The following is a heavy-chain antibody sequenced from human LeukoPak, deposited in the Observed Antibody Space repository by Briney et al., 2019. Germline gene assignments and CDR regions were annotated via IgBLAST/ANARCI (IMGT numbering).Heavy chain of an antibody. CDR1: GFTFSSYS. D-gene: IGHD2-2*01. CDR2: ISSSSSTI. Sequence: PGRSLRLSCAASGFTFSSYSMNWVRQAPGKGLEWVSYISSSSSTIYYADSVKGRFTISRDKAKNSLYLQMNRLRAEDKAVYYCAREDIVVVPAVDYYMDVWGKGTTVTVSS. J-gene: IGHJ6*03. CDR3: AREDIVVVPAVDYYMDV. V-gene: IGHV3-48*01.